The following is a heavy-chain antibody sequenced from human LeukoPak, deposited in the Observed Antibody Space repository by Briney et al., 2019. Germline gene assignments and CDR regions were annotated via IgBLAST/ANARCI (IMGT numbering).Heavy chain of an antibody. CDR3: ARFAVKTAVGTYDY. D-gene: IGHD6-13*01. J-gene: IGHJ4*02. Sequence: PGGSLRLSCAASGFTFSDYYMTWIRQAPGKGLEWVSYISGSSEYIHYADSVKGRFTISRDTAKNSLYLQMNSLRAEDTAVYYCARFAVKTAVGTYDYGGRGPRVTVSS. CDR2: ISGSSEYI. CDR1: GFTFSDYY. V-gene: IGHV3-11*03.